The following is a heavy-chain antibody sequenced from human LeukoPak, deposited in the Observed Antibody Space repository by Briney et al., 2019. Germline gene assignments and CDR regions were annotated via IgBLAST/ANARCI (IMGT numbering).Heavy chain of an antibody. CDR1: GFTFSSYA. Sequence: PGRSLRLSCAASGFTFSSYAMHWVRQAPGKGLEWVAVISYDGSNKYYADSVKGRFTISRDNSKNTLYLQMNSLRSEDTAVYYCARWSLGAKDFDYWGQGTLVTVSS. V-gene: IGHV3-30*04. CDR2: ISYDGSNK. D-gene: IGHD1-26*01. CDR3: ARWSLGAKDFDY. J-gene: IGHJ4*02.